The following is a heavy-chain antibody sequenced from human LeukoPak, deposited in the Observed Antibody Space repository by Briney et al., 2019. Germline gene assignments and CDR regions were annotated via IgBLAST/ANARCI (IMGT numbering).Heavy chain of an antibody. Sequence: GGSLRLSCAASGVTFSDYTMNWVRQAPGKGLEWVSSISSSGSYIYYADSVKGRFTISRANPKNSLYLQMNSLRAEDTAVYYCARDRQQLVNCWGQGTLVTVSS. CDR1: GVTFSDYT. V-gene: IGHV3-21*01. D-gene: IGHD6-6*01. CDR2: ISSSGSYI. CDR3: ARDRQQLVNC. J-gene: IGHJ4*02.